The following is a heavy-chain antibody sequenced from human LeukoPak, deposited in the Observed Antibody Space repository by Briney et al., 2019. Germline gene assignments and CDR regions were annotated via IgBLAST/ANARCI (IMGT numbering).Heavy chain of an antibody. V-gene: IGHV1-18*01. CDR1: GYTFTSYG. Sequence: ASVKVSCKASGYTFTSYGISWVRQAPGQGLEWMGWISAYNGNTNYAQKLQGGVTMTTDTSTSTAYMELRSLRSDDTAVYYCARVCPFYDSSGYYLDAFDIWGQGTMVTVSS. J-gene: IGHJ3*02. CDR2: ISAYNGNT. CDR3: ARVCPFYDSSGYYLDAFDI. D-gene: IGHD3-22*01.